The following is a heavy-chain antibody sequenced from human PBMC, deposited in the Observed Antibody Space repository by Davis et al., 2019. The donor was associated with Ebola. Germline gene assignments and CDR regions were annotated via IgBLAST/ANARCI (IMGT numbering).Heavy chain of an antibody. V-gene: IGHV3-53*01. J-gene: IGHJ3*02. CDR2: IHSYGST. CDR1: GFTFGDYA. Sequence: GESLKISCTASGFTFGDYAMSWFRQAPGKGLEWVSVIHSYGSTYYADSVKGRFTISRDNSKNTLYLQMNSLRAEDTAVYYCTTTTDAFDIWGQGTMVTVSS. CDR3: TTTTDAFDI. D-gene: IGHD5-24*01.